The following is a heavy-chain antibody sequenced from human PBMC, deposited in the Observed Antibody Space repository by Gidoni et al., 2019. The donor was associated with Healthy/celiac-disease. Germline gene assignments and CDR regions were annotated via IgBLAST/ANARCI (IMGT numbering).Heavy chain of an antibody. D-gene: IGHD6-19*01. CDR2: INHSGST. V-gene: IGHV4-34*01. CDR3: ARRWLVPSYYFDY. Sequence: VQLQQWGAGLLKPSEPLSPTCAAYGGSFSGYYWSWIRQHPGKGLEWIGEINHSGSTNYNPSLKSRVTISVDTSKNQFSLKLSSVTAADTAVYYCARRWLVPSYYFDYWGQGTLVTVSS. CDR1: GGSFSGYY. J-gene: IGHJ4*02.